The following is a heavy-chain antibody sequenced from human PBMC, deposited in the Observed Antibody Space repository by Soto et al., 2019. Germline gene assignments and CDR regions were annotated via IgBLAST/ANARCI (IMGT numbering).Heavy chain of an antibody. CDR1: GFNLNNYV. J-gene: IGHJ4*01. V-gene: IGHV3-30*09. CDR2: ISHDGNYK. CDR3: ARPXTXXXADRGFDY. Sequence: QVQLVQSGGGVVQPGRSLRLSCATSGFNLNNYVMHWVRQAPGKALEWVALISHDGNYKTYSESVRGRFAISRDTSKNELYLQMDSLRPEDTALYFCARPXTXXXADRGFDYWGQGSLVTVSS. D-gene: IGHD2-2*01.